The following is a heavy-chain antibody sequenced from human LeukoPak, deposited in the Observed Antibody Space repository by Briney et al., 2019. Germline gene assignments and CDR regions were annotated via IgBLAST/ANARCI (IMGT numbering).Heavy chain of an antibody. D-gene: IGHD3-22*01. V-gene: IGHV3-30-3*01. CDR1: GFTFSSYA. CDR3: AKDAPDMYYYDSSGYPDY. J-gene: IGHJ4*02. CDR2: ISYGGSNK. Sequence: GGSLRLSCAASGFTFSSYAMHWVRQAPGKGLEWVAVISYGGSNKYYADSVKGRFTISRDNSKNTLYLQMNSLRAEDTAVYYCAKDAPDMYYYDSSGYPDYWGQGTLVTVSS.